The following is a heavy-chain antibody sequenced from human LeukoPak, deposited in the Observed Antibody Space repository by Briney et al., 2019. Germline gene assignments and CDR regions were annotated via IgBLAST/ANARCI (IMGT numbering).Heavy chain of an antibody. V-gene: IGHV3-20*04. D-gene: IGHD2-21*02. CDR3: ARELSTGIGYSYMDV. CDR2: TNWNGGST. J-gene: IGHJ6*03. CDR1: GFTFDDYG. Sequence: GGSLRLSCAASGFTFDDYGMSWVRQAPGKGLEWVSGTNWNGGSTGYADSVKGRFTISRDNAKNSLYLQVNSLRAEDTALYYCARELSTGIGYSYMDVWGKGTTVTVSS.